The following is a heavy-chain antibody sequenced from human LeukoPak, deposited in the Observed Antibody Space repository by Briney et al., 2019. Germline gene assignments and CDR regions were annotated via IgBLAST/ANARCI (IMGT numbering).Heavy chain of an antibody. D-gene: IGHD3-3*01. J-gene: IGHJ4*02. Sequence: PSETLSLTCAVYGGSFSVYYCSWIRQPPGKGLEWIGEINHSGSTNYNPSLKSRVTISVDTSKNQFSLKLSSVTAADTAVYYCASYDFWSGYDYWGQGTLVTVSS. CDR2: INHSGST. CDR3: ASYDFWSGYDY. V-gene: IGHV4-34*01. CDR1: GGSFSVYY.